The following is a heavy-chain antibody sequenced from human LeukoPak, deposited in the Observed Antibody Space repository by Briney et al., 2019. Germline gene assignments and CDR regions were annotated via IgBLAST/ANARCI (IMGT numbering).Heavy chain of an antibody. CDR3: ARDLDRYCSGGSCYSPGDY. J-gene: IGHJ4*02. Sequence: GSLRLSCAASGFTFSSYAMNWVRQAPGKGLEWISSISGSGDNTYYADSVKGRFTISRDNSKNTLYLQMNSLRAEDTAVYYCARDLDRYCSGGSCYSPGDYWGQGTLVTVSS. CDR1: GFTFSSYA. CDR2: ISGSGDNT. D-gene: IGHD2-15*01. V-gene: IGHV3-23*01.